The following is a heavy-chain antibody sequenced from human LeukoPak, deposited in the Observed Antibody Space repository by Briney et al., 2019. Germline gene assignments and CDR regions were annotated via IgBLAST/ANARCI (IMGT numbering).Heavy chain of an antibody. J-gene: IGHJ5*01. Sequence: GGSLRLSCAASGFTFNTYTMNWVRQAPGKGLEWVSSISSRSSYIYYADSVKGRFTISRDNAKNSLYLQMNSLRADDTAVYYCARSLLWFGANLIWFDSWGQGTLVTVSS. CDR1: GFTFNTYT. V-gene: IGHV3-21*01. CDR2: ISSRSSYI. CDR3: ARSLLWFGANLIWFDS. D-gene: IGHD3-10*01.